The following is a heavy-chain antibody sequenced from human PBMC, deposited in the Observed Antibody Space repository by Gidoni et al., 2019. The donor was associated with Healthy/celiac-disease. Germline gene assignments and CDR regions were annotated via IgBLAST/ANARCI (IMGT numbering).Heavy chain of an antibody. Sequence: QVQLVQSGAEVKKPGASVKVSCKASGYTFTSYAMHWVRQAPGQRLEWMGWINAGNGNTKYSQKFQGRVTITRDTSASTAYMELSSLRSEDTAVYYCAREIAVAGTLWVEDWFDPWGQGTLVTVSS. CDR3: AREIAVAGTLWVEDWFDP. CDR2: INAGNGNT. CDR1: GYTFTSYA. D-gene: IGHD6-19*01. V-gene: IGHV1-3*01. J-gene: IGHJ5*02.